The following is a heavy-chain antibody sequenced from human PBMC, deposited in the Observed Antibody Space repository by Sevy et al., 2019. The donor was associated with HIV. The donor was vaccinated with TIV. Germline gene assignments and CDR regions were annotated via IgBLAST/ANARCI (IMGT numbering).Heavy chain of an antibody. CDR1: GFSFSSYA. D-gene: IGHD3-3*01. CDR3: ARRLDLGVVILTGVLDV. CDR2: ISGSGGST. J-gene: IGHJ6*02. V-gene: IGHV3-23*01. Sequence: GGSLRLSCAASGFSFSSYAMSWVRRTPGKGLQWVSVISGSGGSTYYADSEKGRFTIFRDNSRNTVYLQMNSLRAEDRAVYYCARRLDLGVVILTGVLDVWGQGTTVTVSS.